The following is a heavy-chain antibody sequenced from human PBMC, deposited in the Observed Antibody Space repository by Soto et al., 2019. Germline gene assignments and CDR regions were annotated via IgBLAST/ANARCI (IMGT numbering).Heavy chain of an antibody. CDR1: GFTFSSFA. J-gene: IGHJ4*02. Sequence: PGGSLRLSCAASGFTFSSFAMSWVRQGPGKGLEWVSAIFSSDGRTFYADSAKGRFAISRDNSNSTLYLQMNGLRAEDTAVYYCAKATFQHDIGEVFDSWGQGTLVTVS. CDR3: AKATFQHDIGEVFDS. D-gene: IGHD4-17*01. V-gene: IGHV3-23*01. CDR2: IFSSDGRT.